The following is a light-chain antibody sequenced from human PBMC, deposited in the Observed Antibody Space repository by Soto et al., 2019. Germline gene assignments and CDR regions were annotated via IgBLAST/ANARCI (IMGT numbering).Light chain of an antibody. J-gene: IGKJ4*01. V-gene: IGKV1-33*01. CDR1: QDISNY. Sequence: DIQMTQSPSSLSASVGDRVTITCQASQDISNYLNWYQQKPGKAPKLLIYDASNLETGVPSRFSARGSGTDFTVTISSLQPEDIATYYCQQYDNLPLSFGGGTKVEIK. CDR3: QQYDNLPLS. CDR2: DAS.